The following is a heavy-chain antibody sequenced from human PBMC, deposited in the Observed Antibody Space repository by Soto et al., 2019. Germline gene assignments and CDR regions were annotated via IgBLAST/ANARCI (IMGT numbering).Heavy chain of an antibody. CDR1: GFTFRNYW. CDR2: IKPDGSDK. V-gene: IGHV3-7*01. CDR3: ARENYFDY. Sequence: EVHLVESGGGLVQPGGSLRLSCAASGFTFRNYWMGWVRQTPDKGLEWVANIKPDGSDKYYVDSVKGRFTISRDNAKNSLYLKMNSLRAEDTAVYYCARENYFDYWGQGTLVTVSS. J-gene: IGHJ4*02.